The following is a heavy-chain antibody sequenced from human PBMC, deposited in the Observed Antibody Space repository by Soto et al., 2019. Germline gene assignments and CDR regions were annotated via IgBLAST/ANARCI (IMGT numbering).Heavy chain of an antibody. CDR2: ISGSGGST. V-gene: IGHV3-23*01. Sequence: GGSLRLSCAASGFTFSSYAMSWVRQAPGKGLEWVSAISGSGGSTYYAYSVKVRFTISRDNSKNTLYLQMNSLRAEDTAVYYCAKRVPWIKLRFYCYXWGQVTLVTASX. D-gene: IGHD5-18*01. CDR3: AKRVPWIKLRFYCYX. CDR1: GFTFSSYA. J-gene: IGHJ4*02.